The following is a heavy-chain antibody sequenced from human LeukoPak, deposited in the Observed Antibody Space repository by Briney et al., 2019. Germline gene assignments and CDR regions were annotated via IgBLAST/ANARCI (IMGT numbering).Heavy chain of an antibody. Sequence: SETLSLTCTVSGGSISSYYWSWIRQPPGKGLEWIGYIYYSGSTNYNPSLKSRVTISVDTSKNQFSLKLSSVTAADTAVYYCATWVGTRFDYWGQGTLVTVSS. CDR1: GGSISSYY. J-gene: IGHJ4*02. D-gene: IGHD4-23*01. V-gene: IGHV4-59*01. CDR2: IYYSGST. CDR3: ATWVGTRFDY.